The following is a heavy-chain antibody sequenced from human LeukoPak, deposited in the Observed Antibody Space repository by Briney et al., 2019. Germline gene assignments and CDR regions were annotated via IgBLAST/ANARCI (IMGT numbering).Heavy chain of an antibody. V-gene: IGHV3-9*01. J-gene: IGHJ4*02. D-gene: IGHD1-26*01. Sequence: GRSLRLSCAASGFTFDDYAMHWVRQAPGKGLEWVSGISWNSGSIGYADSVKGRFTISRDNAKNSLYLQMNSLRADDTALYYCAKGGRPFDYWGQGTLVTVFS. CDR3: AKGGRPFDY. CDR1: GFTFDDYA. CDR2: ISWNSGSI.